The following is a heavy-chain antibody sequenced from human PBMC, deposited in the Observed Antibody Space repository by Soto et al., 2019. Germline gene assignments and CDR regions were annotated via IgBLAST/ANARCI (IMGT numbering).Heavy chain of an antibody. J-gene: IGHJ3*01. CDR1: GFNFNTYA. Sequence: EVQVLESGGGLVQPGGSLRLSCAASGFNFNTYAMSWVRQAPGKGLEWVSGISGGGSIHYVDSVKGRFTISRDNSKNTLYLQMNSLRGEDTAVYYCAKGKSSNYVSHAFDVWGQGTMVTVSS. V-gene: IGHV3-23*01. CDR2: ISGGGSI. CDR3: AKGKSSNYVSHAFDV. D-gene: IGHD3-10*02.